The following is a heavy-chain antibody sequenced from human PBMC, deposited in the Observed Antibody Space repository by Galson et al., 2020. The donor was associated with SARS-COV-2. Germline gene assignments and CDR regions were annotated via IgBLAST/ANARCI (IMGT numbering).Heavy chain of an antibody. CDR2: ISNDGTKK. J-gene: IGHJ6*01. CDR1: GFTFSNSA. D-gene: IGHD4-17*01. CDR3: ARDTVCNGCFFEAYSYGIDV. V-gene: IGHV3-30*04. Sequence: TGGSLRLSCAASGFTFSNSAFHWVRRAPGKGLEWVAVISNDGTKKYYTESVKGQFTISRDNSENTLSLQMNNLRCGDTAVYFCARDTVCNGCFFEAYSYGIDVWGPGTTVTVSS.